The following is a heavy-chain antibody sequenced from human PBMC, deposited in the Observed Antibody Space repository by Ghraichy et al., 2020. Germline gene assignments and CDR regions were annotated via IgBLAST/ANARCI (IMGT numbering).Heavy chain of an antibody. D-gene: IGHD1-26*01. J-gene: IGHJ6*02. Sequence: SETLSLTCTVSGGSISSYYWSWIRQPPGKGLEWIGYIYYSGSTNYNPSLKSRVTISVDTSKNQFSLKLSSVTAADTAVYYCARDRLLRSYYYYGMDVWGQGTTVTVPS. V-gene: IGHV4-59*01. CDR1: GGSISSYY. CDR2: IYYSGST. CDR3: ARDRLLRSYYYYGMDV.